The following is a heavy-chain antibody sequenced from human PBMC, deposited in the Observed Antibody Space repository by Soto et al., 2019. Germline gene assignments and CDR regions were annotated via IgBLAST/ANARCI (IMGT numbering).Heavy chain of an antibody. D-gene: IGHD5-18*01. J-gene: IGHJ6*02. Sequence: GGSLRLSCAASGFSVSSNYMSWVRQAPGKGLEWVSVIYSGGNTHYADSVKGRFTISRDNSKNTLYLQMNSLRAEDTAVYYCARDSTWIPYYHYGMDVWGQGTTVTVSS. V-gene: IGHV3-53*01. CDR3: ARDSTWIPYYHYGMDV. CDR1: GFSVSSNY. CDR2: IYSGGNT.